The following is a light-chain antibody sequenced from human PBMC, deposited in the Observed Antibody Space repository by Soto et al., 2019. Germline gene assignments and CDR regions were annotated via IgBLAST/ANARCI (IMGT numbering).Light chain of an antibody. CDR1: ESISNW. Sequence: DIQMTQSPYILSASVGDRVAITCRASESISNWLAWYQQKPGKAPKVLIYDASRLQSGVPERFSGSGSGTEFTLSISSLQADDIATYYCQQYKSYSYTFGQGTNLEI. J-gene: IGKJ2*01. V-gene: IGKV1-5*01. CDR2: DAS. CDR3: QQYKSYSYT.